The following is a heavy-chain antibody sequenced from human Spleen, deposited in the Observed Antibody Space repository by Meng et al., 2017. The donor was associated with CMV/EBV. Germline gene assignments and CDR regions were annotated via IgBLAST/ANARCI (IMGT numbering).Heavy chain of an antibody. Sequence: SCAASGFTFSSYVMSWVRQAPGKGLEWVSTISGSGGSTYYADSVKGRFTISRDNSKNTLYLQMNSLRAEDTAIYYCAKVLVGASRTFDYWGQGTLVTVSS. V-gene: IGHV3-23*01. D-gene: IGHD1-26*01. CDR1: GFTFSSYV. CDR2: ISGSGGST. CDR3: AKVLVGASRTFDY. J-gene: IGHJ4*02.